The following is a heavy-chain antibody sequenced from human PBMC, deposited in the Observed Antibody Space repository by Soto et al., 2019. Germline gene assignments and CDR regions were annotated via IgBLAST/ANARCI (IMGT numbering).Heavy chain of an antibody. V-gene: IGHV4-34*01. D-gene: IGHD2-15*01. CDR3: ARDQVLGYCSGGSCRKRAFDI. CDR2: INHSGST. Sequence: SETLSLTCAVYGGSFSGYYWSWIRQPPGKGLEWIGEINHSGSTNYNPSLKSRVTISVDTSKNQFSLKLSSVTAADTAVYYCARDQVLGYCSGGSCRKRAFDIWGQGTMVTVSS. J-gene: IGHJ3*02. CDR1: GGSFSGYY.